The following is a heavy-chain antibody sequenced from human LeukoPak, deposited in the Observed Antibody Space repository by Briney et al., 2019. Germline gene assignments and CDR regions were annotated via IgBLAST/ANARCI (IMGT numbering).Heavy chain of an antibody. J-gene: IGHJ4*02. Sequence: PSETLSLTCTVSGGSISSSSYYWGWIRQPPGKGLEWIGSIYYSGSTYYNPSLKSRVTISVDTSKNQFSLKLSSVTAADTAVYYCARSITMVRGVIPQYYFDYWGQGTLVTVSS. CDR1: GGSISSSSYY. CDR3: ARSITMVRGVIPQYYFDY. V-gene: IGHV4-39*07. D-gene: IGHD3-10*01. CDR2: IYYSGST.